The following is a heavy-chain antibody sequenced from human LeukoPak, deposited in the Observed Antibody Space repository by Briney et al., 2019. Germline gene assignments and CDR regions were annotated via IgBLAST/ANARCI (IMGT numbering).Heavy chain of an antibody. CDR1: GFTFTSAW. CDR3: TTTYHYDSSPGSFDY. J-gene: IGHJ4*02. V-gene: IGHV3-15*01. D-gene: IGHD3-22*01. Sequence: PGGSLRLSCAASGFTFTSAWMNWVRQAPGKGLERLGRIKSKADGGISDYAEPVKGRFTFSRDDSKNTLYLLMNSLKTEDTAVYYCTTTYHYDSSPGSFDYWGQGTLVTVSS. CDR2: IKSKADGGIS.